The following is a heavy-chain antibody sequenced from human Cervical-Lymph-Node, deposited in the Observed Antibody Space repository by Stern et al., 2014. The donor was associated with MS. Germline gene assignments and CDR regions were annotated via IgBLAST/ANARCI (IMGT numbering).Heavy chain of an antibody. CDR2: ISAHNGNT. D-gene: IGHD3-16*01. V-gene: IGHV1-18*01. J-gene: IGHJ2*01. Sequence: QDQLVQSGAEVKKPGASVKVSCRASNYTFTSYGISWVRQAPGQGLEWVGWISAHNGNTNFAQKFQARVTLTTDTSTNTVYMELKSLKSDDTAVYYCARGGGVTPSWYLDLWGRGTLVTVSS. CDR3: ARGGGVTPSWYLDL. CDR1: NYTFTSYG.